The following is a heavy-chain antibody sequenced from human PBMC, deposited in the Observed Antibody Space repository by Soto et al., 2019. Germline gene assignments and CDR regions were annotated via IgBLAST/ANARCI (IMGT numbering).Heavy chain of an antibody. D-gene: IGHD6-19*01. CDR1: GGSITRNNHY. CDR2: ILYSGST. Sequence: QLQLQESGPGLVKPSETLSLTCIVSGGSITRNNHYWGWIRQSPGKGLEWIGSILYSGSTNYNPSLKRRVTLSVETSKNPCSLKMSSVTAADTALYYCARLGSSGWYQGSYFDYWGQGTLVTVSS. V-gene: IGHV4-39*01. CDR3: ARLGSSGWYQGSYFDY. J-gene: IGHJ4*02.